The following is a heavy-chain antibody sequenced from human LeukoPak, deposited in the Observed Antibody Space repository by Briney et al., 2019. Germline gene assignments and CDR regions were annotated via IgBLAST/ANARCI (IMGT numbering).Heavy chain of an antibody. CDR3: AKDLVGATPYNWFDP. V-gene: IGHV3-23*01. CDR1: GFTFSSYA. D-gene: IGHD1-26*01. CDR2: ISGSGGST. Sequence: GGSLRLSCAASGFTFSSYAMSWVRQAPGKGLEWVSAISGSGGSTYYADSVKGRFTIARDNSKNTLYLQMTSLRAEDTAVYYCAKDLVGATPYNWFDPWGQGTLVTVSS. J-gene: IGHJ5*02.